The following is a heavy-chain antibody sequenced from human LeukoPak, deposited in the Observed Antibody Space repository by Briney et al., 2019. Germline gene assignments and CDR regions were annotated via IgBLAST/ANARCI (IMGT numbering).Heavy chain of an antibody. V-gene: IGHV4-30-4*08. CDR3: ARANGIAARPLFDY. D-gene: IGHD6-6*01. J-gene: IGHJ4*02. Sequence: SQTLSLTCTVSGGSISSGDYYWSWIRQPPGKGLEWIGYIYYSGSTYYNPSLKSRVTISVDTSKNQFSLKLSSVTAADTAVYYCARANGIAARPLFDYWGQGTLVTVSS. CDR1: GGSISSGDYY. CDR2: IYYSGST.